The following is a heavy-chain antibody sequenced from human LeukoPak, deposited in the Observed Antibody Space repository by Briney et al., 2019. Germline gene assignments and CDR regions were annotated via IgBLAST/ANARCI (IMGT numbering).Heavy chain of an antibody. J-gene: IGHJ4*02. CDR1: GFTFSTYW. Sequence: GGSLRLSCAASGFTFSTYWMHWVRQAPGKGLVWVSRISSDGSIAINADSVEGRFTVSRDNAKNTLYLQMNSLRVEDTAVYYCAKRGMTTIKEGFDYWGQGTLVTVSP. D-gene: IGHD5-24*01. V-gene: IGHV3-74*01. CDR2: ISSDGSIA. CDR3: AKRGMTTIKEGFDY.